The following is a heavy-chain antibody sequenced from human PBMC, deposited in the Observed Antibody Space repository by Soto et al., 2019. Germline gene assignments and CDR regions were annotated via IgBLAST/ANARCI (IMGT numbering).Heavy chain of an antibody. Sequence: NPSETLSLTCTVSGGSVSSGSYYWSWIRQPPGKGLEWIGYIYYSGSTNYNPSLKSRVTISVDTSKNQFSLKLSSVTAADTAVYYCAREDIVVVVAATHRRFYYYGMDVWGQGTTVTVSS. D-gene: IGHD2-15*01. V-gene: IGHV4-61*01. CDR2: IYYSGST. CDR3: AREDIVVVVAATHRRFYYYGMDV. CDR1: GGSVSSGSYY. J-gene: IGHJ6*02.